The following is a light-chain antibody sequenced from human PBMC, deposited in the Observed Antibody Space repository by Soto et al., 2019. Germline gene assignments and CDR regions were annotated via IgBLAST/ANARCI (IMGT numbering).Light chain of an antibody. CDR1: QSINAW. V-gene: IGKV1-5*01. J-gene: IGKJ1*01. CDR2: DVS. Sequence: DVQMTQSPSTHSASVGNRVTITRRASQSINAWLAWYQQKPGKAPKLLIYDVSTLDSGVPSRFSGSASGTEFTLTISSLESDDFATYYCQQYHRYSTFGQGTKVDI. CDR3: QQYHRYST.